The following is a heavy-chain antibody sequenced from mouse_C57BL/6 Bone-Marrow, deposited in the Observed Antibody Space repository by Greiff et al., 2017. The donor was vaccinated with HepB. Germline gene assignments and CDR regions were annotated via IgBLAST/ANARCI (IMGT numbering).Heavy chain of an antibody. V-gene: IGHV1-81*01. Sequence: QVQLKQSGAELARPGASVKLSCKASGYTFTSYGISWVKQRTGQGLEWIGEIYPRSGNTYYNEKFKGKATLTADKSSSTAYMELRSLTSEDSAVYFCAKEGLLFYAMDYWGQGTSVTVSS. CDR3: AKEGLLFYAMDY. CDR1: GYTFTSYG. J-gene: IGHJ4*01. D-gene: IGHD2-3*01. CDR2: IYPRSGNT.